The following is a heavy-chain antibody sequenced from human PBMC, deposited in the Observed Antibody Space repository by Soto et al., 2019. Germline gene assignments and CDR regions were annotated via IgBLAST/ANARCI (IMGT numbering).Heavy chain of an antibody. CDR2: ISRSSNTI. CDR3: AKVDYYGSGSYFNWFDP. D-gene: IGHD3-10*01. V-gene: IGHV3-11*01. J-gene: IGHJ5*02. Sequence: PGGSLRLSCAASGFTFSDYYMSWIRQAPGKGLEWVSYISRSSNTIYYADSVKSRFTISRDNSKNTLYLQMNSLRAEDTAVYYCAKVDYYGSGSYFNWFDPWGQGTLVTVSS. CDR1: GFTFSDYY.